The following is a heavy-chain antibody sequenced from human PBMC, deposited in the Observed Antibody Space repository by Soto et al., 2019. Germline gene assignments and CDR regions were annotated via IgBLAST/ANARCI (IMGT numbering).Heavy chain of an antibody. CDR1: GGSTSSYY. D-gene: IGHD3-10*01. V-gene: IGHV4-59*01. Sequence: QVQLRQSGPGLVKPSETLFLSCNISGGSTSSYYWTWIRQTPGRGLEWIGDLSYGGNTRYNPSLKRRVTISADTSKTQYTLKVTSVTAADTGVYYCARVAAFWSNYVYYYSGMDVWGQGTTVIVSS. J-gene: IGHJ6*02. CDR3: ARVAAFWSNYVYYYSGMDV. CDR2: LSYGGNT.